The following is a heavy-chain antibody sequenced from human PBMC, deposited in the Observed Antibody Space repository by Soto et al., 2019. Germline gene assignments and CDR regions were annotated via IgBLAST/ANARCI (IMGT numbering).Heavy chain of an antibody. Sequence: QVQLVESGGGVVQPGRSLRLSCAASGFTFSSYGMHWVRQAPGKGLEWVAVISYDGSNKYYADSVKGRFTISRDNSKNTLYLQMNSLRAEDTAVYYCAKGQVLWFGGGDAFDTWGQGTMVTVSS. V-gene: IGHV3-30*18. CDR1: GFTFSSYG. CDR2: ISYDGSNK. D-gene: IGHD3-10*01. CDR3: AKGQVLWFGGGDAFDT. J-gene: IGHJ3*02.